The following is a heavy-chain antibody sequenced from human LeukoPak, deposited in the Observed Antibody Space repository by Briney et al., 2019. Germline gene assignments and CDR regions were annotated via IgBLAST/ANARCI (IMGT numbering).Heavy chain of an antibody. Sequence: GGSLRLSCAASGFTFSSSWMSWVRQAPGKGLEWVSAISGSGGSTYYADSVKGRFTISRDNSKNTLYLQMNSLRAEDTAVYYCALNGREVPSGAFDIWGQGTMVTVSS. CDR2: ISGSGGST. D-gene: IGHD3-16*02. V-gene: IGHV3-23*01. CDR1: GFTFSSSW. J-gene: IGHJ3*02. CDR3: ALNGREVPSGAFDI.